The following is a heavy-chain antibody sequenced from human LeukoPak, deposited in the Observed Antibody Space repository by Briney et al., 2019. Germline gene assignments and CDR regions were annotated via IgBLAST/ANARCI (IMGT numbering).Heavy chain of an antibody. V-gene: IGHV1-2*02. CDR2: INPNSGGT. J-gene: IGHJ4*02. D-gene: IGHD3-10*01. Sequence: GASVKVSCKASGYTFTGYYMHWVRQAPGQGLKWMGWINPNSGGTNYAQKFQGRVTMTRDTSISTAYMELSRLRSDDTAVYYCARVPSVTMVRGVFDYWGQGTLVTVSS. CDR1: GYTFTGYY. CDR3: ARVPSVTMVRGVFDY.